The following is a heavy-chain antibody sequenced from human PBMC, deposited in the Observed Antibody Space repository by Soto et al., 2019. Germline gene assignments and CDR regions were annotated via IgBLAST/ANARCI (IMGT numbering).Heavy chain of an antibody. CDR1: GYTFTSYG. J-gene: IGHJ3*02. CDR2: ISAYNGNT. V-gene: IGHV1-18*01. Sequence: QVQLVQSGAEVKKPGASVKVSCKASGYTFTSYGISWVRQAPGQGLEWMGWISAYNGNTNYAQKLQGRVTMTTDTYTSIAYMELRSLRSDDTAVYYCASHIFGVPKGAFDIWGQGTMVTVSS. D-gene: IGHD3-3*02. CDR3: ASHIFGVPKGAFDI.